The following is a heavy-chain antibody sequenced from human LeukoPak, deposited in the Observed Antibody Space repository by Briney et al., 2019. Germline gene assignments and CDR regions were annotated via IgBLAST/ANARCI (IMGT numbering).Heavy chain of an antibody. CDR3: ARVFTWSELDY. Sequence: ASVKVSCKASGGTFSSYAISWVRQAPGQGLEWMGRIIPILGIANYAQKFQGRVTITADKSTSTAYMELSSLRSEDTAVYYCARVFTWSELDYWGQGTLVTVSS. CDR1: GGTFSSYA. V-gene: IGHV1-69*04. CDR2: IIPILGIA. J-gene: IGHJ4*02. D-gene: IGHD3-3*01.